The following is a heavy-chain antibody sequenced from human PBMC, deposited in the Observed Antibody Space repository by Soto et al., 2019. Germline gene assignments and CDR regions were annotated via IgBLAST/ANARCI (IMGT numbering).Heavy chain of an antibody. Sequence: QVQLVQSGAEVKKPGASVKVSCKASGYTFTTYYMHWLRQAPGEGLEGLGWINPKSGGAPYAQKFQGRVTMTRETAISTAYMELSSLRSDDTAVYYCASEVALGSGKWFDPWGQGTLVTVSS. CDR1: GYTFTTYY. V-gene: IGHV1-2*02. CDR3: ASEVALGSGKWFDP. D-gene: IGHD3-10*01. J-gene: IGHJ5*02. CDR2: INPKSGGA.